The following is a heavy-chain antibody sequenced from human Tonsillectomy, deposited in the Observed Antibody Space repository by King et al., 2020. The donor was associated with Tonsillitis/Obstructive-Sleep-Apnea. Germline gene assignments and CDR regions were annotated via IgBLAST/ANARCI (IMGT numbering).Heavy chain of an antibody. D-gene: IGHD2-21*02. CDR1: GGSISSGGYS. V-gene: IGHV4-30-2*01. CDR2: IYHSGST. J-gene: IGHJ4*02. Sequence: LLQESGSGLVKPSQTLSLTCAVSGGSISSGGYSWSWIRQPPGKGLEWIGYIYHSGSTYYNPSLKSRVTISVDRSKNQFSLKLSSVTAADTAVYYCARESHCGGDCYSGGFDYWGQGTLVTVSS. CDR3: ARESHCGGDCYSGGFDY.